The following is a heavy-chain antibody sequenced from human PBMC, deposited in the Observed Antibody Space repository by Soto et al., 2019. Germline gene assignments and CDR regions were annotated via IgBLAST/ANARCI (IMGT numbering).Heavy chain of an antibody. CDR1: GFPFSSYA. V-gene: IGHV3-23*01. Sequence: GGSLRLSCAASGFPFSSYAMNWVRQAPGKGLEWVSGISGSGGNTYYADSVRGRFTISRDNSKNTLYLQMNSLRAEDTAFYYCVKGHDEDFGYDLDYFNYWGQGTLVTVSS. D-gene: IGHD5-12*01. J-gene: IGHJ4*02. CDR3: VKGHDEDFGYDLDYFNY. CDR2: ISGSGGNT.